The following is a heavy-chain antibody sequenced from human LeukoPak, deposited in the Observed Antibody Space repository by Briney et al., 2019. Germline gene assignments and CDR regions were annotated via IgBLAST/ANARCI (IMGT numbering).Heavy chain of an antibody. J-gene: IGHJ4*02. V-gene: IGHV1-18*01. CDR1: GYMFNIYG. CDR3: ARSPLSTGYDRFDT. CDR2: ISAFNGNT. Sequence: GASVKVSCKASGYMFNIYGISWVRQAPGQGLEWMGWISAFNGNTNYARNFQDRVTMTTDTSTSTAYMELTSLRSDDTSVYYCARSPLSTGYDRFDTWGQGTLVTVSS. D-gene: IGHD5-12*01.